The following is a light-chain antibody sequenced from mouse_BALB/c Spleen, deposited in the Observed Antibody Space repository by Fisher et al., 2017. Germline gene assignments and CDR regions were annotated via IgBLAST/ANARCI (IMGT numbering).Light chain of an antibody. Sequence: IVMTQSPALMSASPGEKVTITCSASSSVSYMHWFQQKPGTSPKLWIYSTSNLASGVPARFSGSGSGTSYSLTISRMEAEDAATYYCQQRSSYPLTFGAGTKLELK. J-gene: IGKJ5*01. CDR3: QQRSSYPLT. V-gene: IGKV4-57*01. CDR1: SSVSY. CDR2: STS.